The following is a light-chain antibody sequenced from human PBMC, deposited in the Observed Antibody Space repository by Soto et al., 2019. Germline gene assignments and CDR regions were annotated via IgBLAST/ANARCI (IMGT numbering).Light chain of an antibody. V-gene: IGLV2-14*01. CDR1: SSDVGGYNY. CDR3: SSYRSSSTWV. CDR2: EVS. Sequence: QSALTQPASVSGSPGQSITISCTGTSSDVGGYNYVSWYQQLPGKAPKLMISEVSNRPSGVSNRFSGSKSGNTASLTISGLQAEDEADYYCSSYRSSSTWVFGGGTKLTVL. J-gene: IGLJ3*02.